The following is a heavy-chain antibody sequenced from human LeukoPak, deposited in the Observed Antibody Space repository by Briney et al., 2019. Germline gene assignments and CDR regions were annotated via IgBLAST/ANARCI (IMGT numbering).Heavy chain of an antibody. V-gene: IGHV4-31*03. Sequence: SETLSLTCTVSGGSISSGGYYWSWIRQHPGKGLGWIGYIYYSGSTYYNPSLKSRVTISVDTSKNQFSLKLSSVTAADTAVYYCARSSSGWYLGPFDYWGQGTLVTVSS. CDR3: ARSSSGWYLGPFDY. CDR2: IYYSGST. J-gene: IGHJ4*02. D-gene: IGHD6-19*01. CDR1: GGSISSGGYY.